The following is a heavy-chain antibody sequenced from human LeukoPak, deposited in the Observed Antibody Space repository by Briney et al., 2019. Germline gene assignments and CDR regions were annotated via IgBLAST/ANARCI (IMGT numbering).Heavy chain of an antibody. V-gene: IGHV4-59*12. CDR3: ARSDTYYYDSSGYSPPFY. J-gene: IGHJ4*02. Sequence: SETLSLTCTVSGGSISSYYWSWIRQPPGKGLEWIGYIYYSGSTNYNPSLKSRVTISVDKSKNQFSLKLSSVTAADTAVYYCARSDTYYYDSSGYSPPFYWGQGTLVTVSS. CDR1: GGSISSYY. D-gene: IGHD3-22*01. CDR2: IYYSGST.